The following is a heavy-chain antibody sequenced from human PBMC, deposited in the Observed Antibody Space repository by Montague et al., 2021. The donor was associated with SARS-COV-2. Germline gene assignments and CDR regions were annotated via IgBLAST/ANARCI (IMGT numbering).Heavy chain of an antibody. CDR2: ISGSGSYI. J-gene: IGHJ5*02. CDR1: GFSFIHYN. CDR3: ARALSFSNWFDP. V-gene: IGHV3-21*01. Sequence: SLRLSCAGSGFSFIHYNINWVRQAPGKGLEWVSCISGSGSYIYYADSVRGRFTISRDNAKNSLFLEMSSLRADDTAVYYCARALSFSNWFDPWGQGTLVTVSS. D-gene: IGHD2-2*01.